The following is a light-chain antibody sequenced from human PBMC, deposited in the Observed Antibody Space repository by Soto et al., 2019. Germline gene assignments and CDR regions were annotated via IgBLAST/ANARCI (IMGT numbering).Light chain of an antibody. CDR3: QQYGGSPLYS. CDR2: GAS. CDR1: QSVTSSY. V-gene: IGKV3-20*01. Sequence: EIVLTQSPGTLSLSPGERATLSCRASQSVTSSYLTWYQQKPGQAPRLLIYGASTRAAGIPDRFSGSGSGTDFTLTISSLEPEDFAVYYCQQYGGSPLYSFGQGTKVDIK. J-gene: IGKJ2*03.